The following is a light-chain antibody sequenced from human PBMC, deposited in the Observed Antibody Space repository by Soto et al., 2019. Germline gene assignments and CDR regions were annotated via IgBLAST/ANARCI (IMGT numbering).Light chain of an antibody. CDR2: KAS. V-gene: IGKV1-5*03. CDR3: QQYNSYRT. J-gene: IGKJ1*01. Sequence: DIQMTQSPSTLSASVGDRVTITCRASQSISSGLAWYQQKPGKAPKLLIYKASSLESGVPSRFSGSGSGTEFTLTISSLQPDDFATYYCQQYNSYRTFGQGTKVEIK. CDR1: QSISSG.